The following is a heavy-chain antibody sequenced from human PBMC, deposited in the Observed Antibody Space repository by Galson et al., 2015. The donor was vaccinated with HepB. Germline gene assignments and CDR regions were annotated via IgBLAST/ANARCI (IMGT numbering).Heavy chain of an antibody. CDR3: AFASGSIAARGAYFDY. J-gene: IGHJ4*02. CDR2: ISYDGSNK. V-gene: IGHV3-30-3*01. CDR1: GFTFSSYA. Sequence: SLRLSCAASGFTFSSYAMHWVRQAPGKGLEWVAVISYDGSNKYYADSVKGRFTISRDNSKNTLYLQMNSLGAEDTAVYYCAFASGSIAARGAYFDYWGQGTLVTVSS. D-gene: IGHD6-6*01.